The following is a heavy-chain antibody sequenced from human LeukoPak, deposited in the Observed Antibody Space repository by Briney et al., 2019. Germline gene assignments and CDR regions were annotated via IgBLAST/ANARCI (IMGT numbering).Heavy chain of an antibody. D-gene: IGHD3-22*01. Sequence: ASVKVSCKVSGYTLTELSMHWVRQAPGKGLEWMGGFDPEDGETIYAQKFQGRVTMTEDTSTDTAYLELSSLRSEDTAVYYCATNYDSSGYWVFWGQGTLVTVSS. CDR2: FDPEDGET. J-gene: IGHJ4*02. CDR1: GYTLTELS. V-gene: IGHV1-24*01. CDR3: ATNYDSSGYWVF.